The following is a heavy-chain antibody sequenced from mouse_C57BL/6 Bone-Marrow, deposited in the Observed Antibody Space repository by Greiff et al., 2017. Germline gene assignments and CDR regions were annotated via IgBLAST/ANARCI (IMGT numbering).Heavy chain of an antibody. CDR3: VYSYCFGY. Sequence: VQLQESGAELVRPGASVKLSCKASGYTFTDYYINWVKQRPGQGLEWIARIYPGSGNTYYNEKFKGKATLTAEKSSSTAYMQLSSLTSEDSAVYFCVYSYCFGYWYRGNTITVTS. CDR2: IYPGSGNT. CDR1: GYTFTDYY. V-gene: IGHV1-76*01. J-gene: IGHJ2*01.